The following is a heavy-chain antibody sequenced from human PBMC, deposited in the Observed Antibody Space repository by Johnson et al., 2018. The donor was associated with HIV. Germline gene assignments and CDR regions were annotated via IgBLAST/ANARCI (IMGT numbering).Heavy chain of an antibody. CDR1: GFTFSNYA. J-gene: IGHJ3*02. D-gene: IGHD3-22*01. CDR3: ARGPPRIVVGMGAFDI. CDR2: ISYDGSNK. Sequence: VQLLESGGGVVQPGRSLSLSSVASGFTFSNYAMHWVRQAPGKGLEWVAVISYDGSNKYYADSVKGRFTISRDNSKNTLYLQMNSLRAEDTAVYYCARGPPRIVVGMGAFDIWGQGTMVTVSS. V-gene: IGHV3-30*04.